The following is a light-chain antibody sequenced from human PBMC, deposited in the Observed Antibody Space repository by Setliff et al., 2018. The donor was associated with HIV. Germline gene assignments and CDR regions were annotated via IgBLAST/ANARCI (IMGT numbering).Light chain of an antibody. CDR2: DVS. Sequence: QSVLTQPASVSGSPGQSITISCTGTSSDIGGYNYVSWYQQHPGKAPKLMIYDVSKRSSGVSNRFSGSKSGNTASLTISGLQAEDEADYYCSSYTSSSTYVVGTGTKV. V-gene: IGLV2-14*01. CDR1: SSDIGGYNY. J-gene: IGLJ1*01. CDR3: SSYTSSSTYV.